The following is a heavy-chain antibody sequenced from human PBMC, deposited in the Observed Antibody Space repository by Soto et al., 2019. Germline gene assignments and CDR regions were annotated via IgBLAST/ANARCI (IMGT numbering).Heavy chain of an antibody. D-gene: IGHD3-16*01. CDR2: IHSSGIT. Sequence: SETLSLTCTVAGAAISSYYWSWIRQSPVKGLEWIGHIHSSGITKFNPSLKSRVTISVDTSKHQFSLNLSSVTAADTAVYYCARDPHSGSPYYYYGMDVWGQGTTVT. CDR3: ARDPHSGSPYYYYGMDV. V-gene: IGHV4-59*01. CDR1: GAAISSYY. J-gene: IGHJ6*02.